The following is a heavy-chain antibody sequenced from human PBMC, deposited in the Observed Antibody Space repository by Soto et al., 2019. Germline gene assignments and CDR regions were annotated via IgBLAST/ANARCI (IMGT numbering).Heavy chain of an antibody. CDR2: ISYDGSNK. D-gene: IGHD2-2*01. V-gene: IGHV3-30*18. J-gene: IGHJ4*02. CDR1: GFTFSSYG. CDR3: AKDRGDVVVVPAANDY. Sequence: WSLRLSCAASGFTFSSYGMHWVRQAPGKGLEWVAVISYDGSNKYYADSVKGRFTISRDNSKNTLYLQMNSLRAEDTAVYYCAKDRGDVVVVPAANDYWGQGTLVTVSS.